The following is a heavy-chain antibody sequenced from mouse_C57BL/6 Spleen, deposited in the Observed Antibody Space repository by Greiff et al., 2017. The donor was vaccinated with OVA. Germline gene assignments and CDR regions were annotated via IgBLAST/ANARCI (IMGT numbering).Heavy chain of an antibody. CDR3: AREGDGYSHYYAMDY. CDR1: GYSITSGYY. D-gene: IGHD2-3*01. V-gene: IGHV3-6*01. J-gene: IGHJ4*01. CDR2: ISYDGSN. Sequence: VQLQQSGPGLVKPSQSLSLTCSVTGYSITSGYYWNWIRQFPGNKLEWMGYISYDGSNNYNPSLKNRISITRDTSKNQFFLKLNSVTTEDTATYYCAREGDGYSHYYAMDYWGQGTSVTVSS.